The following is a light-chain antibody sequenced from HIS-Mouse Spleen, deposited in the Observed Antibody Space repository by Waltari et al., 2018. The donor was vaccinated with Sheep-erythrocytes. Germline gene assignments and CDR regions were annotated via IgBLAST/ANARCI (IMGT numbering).Light chain of an antibody. Sequence: IVLTQSPATLSLSPGERATLSCRASQSVSSDLAWYQQKPCQAPRLLIYDASNRATGIPARFSGSGSGTDFTLTISSLEPEDFAVYYCQQRSNWYTFGQGTKLEIK. CDR3: QQRSNWYT. CDR2: DAS. V-gene: IGKV3-11*01. J-gene: IGKJ2*01. CDR1: QSVSSD.